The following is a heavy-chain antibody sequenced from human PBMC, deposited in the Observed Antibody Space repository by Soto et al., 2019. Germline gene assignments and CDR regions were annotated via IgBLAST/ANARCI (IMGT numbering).Heavy chain of an antibody. CDR3: ARGDYGDYPTPFDY. J-gene: IGHJ4*02. D-gene: IGHD4-17*01. V-gene: IGHV4-61*01. Sequence: SETLSLTCTVSGGSVSSGSYYWSWIRQPPGKGLEWIGYIYYSGSTNYNPSLKSRVTISVDTSKNQFSPKLSSVTAADTAVYYCARGDYGDYPTPFDYWGQGTLVTVSS. CDR1: GGSVSSGSYY. CDR2: IYYSGST.